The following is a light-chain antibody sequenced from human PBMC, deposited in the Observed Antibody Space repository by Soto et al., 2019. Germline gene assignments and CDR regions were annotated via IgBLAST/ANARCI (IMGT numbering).Light chain of an antibody. J-gene: IGKJ3*01. CDR3: QQYGYSPPFT. CDR1: QSIGSW. CDR2: KAS. Sequence: DIPMTQSPSTLSASVGDRVTITCRASQSIGSWLAWYQQKPGKAPNLLIYKASSLESGVPSRFSGSGSGTDFTLTISRLEPEDFAVYFCQQYGYSPPFTFGPGTKVDIK. V-gene: IGKV1-5*03.